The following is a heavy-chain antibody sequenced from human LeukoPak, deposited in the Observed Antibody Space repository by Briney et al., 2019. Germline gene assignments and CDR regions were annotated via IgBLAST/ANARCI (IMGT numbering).Heavy chain of an antibody. V-gene: IGHV3-48*03. CDR3: AKDRSKGYYGDEFDF. D-gene: IGHD4-17*01. CDR1: GFTFSSYE. CDR2: ISSSGSTI. Sequence: PGGSLRLSCAASGFTFSSYEMNWVRQAPGKGLEWVSYISSSGSTIYYADSVKGRFTISRDNAKNSLYLQMNSLRAEDTAVYYCAKDRSKGYYGDEFDFWGQGTLVTVSS. J-gene: IGHJ4*02.